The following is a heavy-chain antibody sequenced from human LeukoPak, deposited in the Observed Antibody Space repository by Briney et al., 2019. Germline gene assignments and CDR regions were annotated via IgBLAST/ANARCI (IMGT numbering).Heavy chain of an antibody. Sequence: PGGSLTLSCSASGFPFSTYRLYWVRQAPGKGLEGLANIKQNGNNNYYLDPVKGRFTIARDNAKHSLQLQMNSLTAENTAIYYCTRVRYGSGSYYYFDYWGQGTLVTVSS. J-gene: IGHJ4*02. D-gene: IGHD3-10*01. CDR1: GFPFSTYR. CDR3: TRVRYGSGSYYYFDY. CDR2: IKQNGNNN. V-gene: IGHV3-7*01.